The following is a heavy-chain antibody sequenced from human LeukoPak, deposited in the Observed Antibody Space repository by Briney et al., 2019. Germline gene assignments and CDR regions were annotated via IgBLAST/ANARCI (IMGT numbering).Heavy chain of an antibody. CDR1: GGSISSYY. Sequence: SETLSLTCTVSGGSISSYYWSWIWQPPGKGLEWIGYIYYSGSTNYNPSLKSRVTISVDTSKNQFSLKLSSVTAADTAVYYCARALMVRGVNDAFDIWGQGTMVTVSS. D-gene: IGHD3-10*01. V-gene: IGHV4-59*01. J-gene: IGHJ3*02. CDR2: IYYSGST. CDR3: ARALMVRGVNDAFDI.